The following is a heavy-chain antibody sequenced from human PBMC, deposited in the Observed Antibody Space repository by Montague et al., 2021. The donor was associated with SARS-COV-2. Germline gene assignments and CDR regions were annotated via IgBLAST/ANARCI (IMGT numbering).Heavy chain of an antibody. CDR1: GGSFSGYY. V-gene: IGHV4-34*01. D-gene: IGHD3-10*01. CDR2: INHSGST. J-gene: IGHJ4*02. CDR3: ARGARQGYGFRLGSFDS. Sequence: SETLSLTCAVYGGSFSGYYWNWIRQPPGKGLECIGEINHSGSTNYNPSLKSRVTMSVDTSKNQFSLKLSSVTAADTAVYYCARGARQGYGFRLGSFDSWGQGTLVTVSS.